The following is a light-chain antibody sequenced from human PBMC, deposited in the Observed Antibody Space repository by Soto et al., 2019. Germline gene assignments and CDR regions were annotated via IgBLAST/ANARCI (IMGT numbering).Light chain of an antibody. J-gene: IGKJ5*01. V-gene: IGKV3-15*01. Sequence: EIVMTQSPATLSVSPGERATLSCRASQSVDSNLIWYQQKPGQSPRLLIYDTSTRATGVPARFIGSGSGTDFTLTISSLQSEDFAVYYCQGYNSWRRISFGQGTRLE. CDR3: QGYNSWRRIS. CDR2: DTS. CDR1: QSVDSN.